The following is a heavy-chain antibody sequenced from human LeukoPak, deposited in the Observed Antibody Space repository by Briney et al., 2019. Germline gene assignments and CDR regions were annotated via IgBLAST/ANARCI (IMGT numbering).Heavy chain of an antibody. CDR3: ARVAFYYYYGMDV. V-gene: IGHV3-66*01. CDR1: GGSFSGYY. CDR2: IYSGGST. Sequence: ETLSLTCAVYGGSFSGYYWSWVRQAPGKGLEWVSVIYSGGSTYYADSVKGRFTISRDNSKNTLYLQMNSLRAEDTAVYYCARVAFYYYYGMDVWGQGTTVTVSS. J-gene: IGHJ6*02.